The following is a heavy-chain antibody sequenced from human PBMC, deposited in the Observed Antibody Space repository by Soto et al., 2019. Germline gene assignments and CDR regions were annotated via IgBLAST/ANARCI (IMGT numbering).Heavy chain of an antibody. J-gene: IGHJ3*02. CDR2: IYYSGTT. D-gene: IGHD2-2*01. CDR1: GGSISSGAYY. Sequence: PSETLSLTCSVSGGSISSGAYYCNWIRQHPRKGLEWIGYIYYSGTTYYNPSLGSRVSISADTSKNQFYLKLNSVTVADTAVYYCARNPSHLCASTSCHAFDIWGQGTMVTVSS. CDR3: ARNPSHLCASTSCHAFDI. V-gene: IGHV4-31*03.